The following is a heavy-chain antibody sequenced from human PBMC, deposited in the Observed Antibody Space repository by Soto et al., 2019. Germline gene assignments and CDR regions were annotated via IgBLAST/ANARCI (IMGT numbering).Heavy chain of an antibody. D-gene: IGHD6-6*01. CDR1: GFTFSSYA. CDR2: ISYDGSNK. J-gene: IGHJ3*02. CDR3: ARDGVEYSSSYDAFDI. V-gene: IGHV3-30-3*01. Sequence: GGSLRLSCAASGFTFSSYAMHWVRQAPGKGLEWVAVISYDGSNKYYADSVKGRFTISRDNSKNTLYLQMNSLRAEDTAVYYCARDGVEYSSSYDAFDIWGQGTMVTVSS.